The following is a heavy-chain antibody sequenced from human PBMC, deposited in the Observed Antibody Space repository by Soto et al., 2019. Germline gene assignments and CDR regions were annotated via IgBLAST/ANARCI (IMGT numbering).Heavy chain of an antibody. Sequence: QVQLVQSGAEVKKPGSSVTVSCKASGGTFGSSAISWVRQAPGQGLEWMGGVIPIFPTPAYAQKFQGRVTITADEATSTAYMELTSPRSEDTAVYYSARDKDRLQLGGNYSYAMDVWGQGTTVTVSS. V-gene: IGHV1-69*12. CDR2: VIPIFPTP. D-gene: IGHD5-12*01. CDR3: ARDKDRLQLGGNYSYAMDV. J-gene: IGHJ6*02. CDR1: GGTFGSSA.